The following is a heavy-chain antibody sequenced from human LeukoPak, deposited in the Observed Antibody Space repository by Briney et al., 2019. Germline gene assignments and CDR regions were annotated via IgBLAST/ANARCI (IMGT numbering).Heavy chain of an antibody. CDR2: IYNSATT. V-gene: IGHV4-59*11. Sequence: PSETLSLTCTVSGDSLRSLYCAWIRHSPGKGLEWIGHIYNSATTDNNPSFKSEVPIPLDTSKMQFSLKMTSVTALTSAVYYCARGGEGYNDDAFEVWGLGTAVTVSS. D-gene: IGHD5-24*01. CDR1: GDSLRSLY. CDR3: ARGGEGYNDDAFEV. J-gene: IGHJ3*01.